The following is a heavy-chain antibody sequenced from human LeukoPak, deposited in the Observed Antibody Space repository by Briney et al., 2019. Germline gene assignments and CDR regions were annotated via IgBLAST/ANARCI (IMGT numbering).Heavy chain of an antibody. D-gene: IGHD1-26*01. J-gene: IGHJ4*02. CDR3: AREAGGYPFDY. CDR2: IIPIFGTA. CDR1: GGTFSSYA. Sequence: ASVKVSCKASGGTFSSYAISWVRQAPGQGLEWMGGIIPIFGTANYAQKFQGRVTITADESTSTAYTELSSLRSEDTAVYYCAREAGGYPFDYWGQGTLVTVSS. V-gene: IGHV1-69*13.